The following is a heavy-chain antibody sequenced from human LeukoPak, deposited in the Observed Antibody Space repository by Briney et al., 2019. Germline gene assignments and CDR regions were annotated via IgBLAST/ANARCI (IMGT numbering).Heavy chain of an antibody. V-gene: IGHV3-23*01. J-gene: IGHJ4*02. CDR1: GFTFSSYA. Sequence: GGSLRLSCAASGFTFSSYAMSWVRQAPGKGLEWVSAISGSGGSTYYADSVKGRFTISRDNSKNTLYLQMNSLRAEDTAVYYCAKVGGSQYSGYDFDYWGQGTLVTVSS. D-gene: IGHD5-12*01. CDR2: ISGSGGST. CDR3: AKVGGSQYSGYDFDY.